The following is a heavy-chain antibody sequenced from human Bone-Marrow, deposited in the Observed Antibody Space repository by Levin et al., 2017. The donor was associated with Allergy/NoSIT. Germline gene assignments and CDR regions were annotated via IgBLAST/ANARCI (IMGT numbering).Heavy chain of an antibody. J-gene: IGHJ6*02. Sequence: GGSLRLSCAASGFTFSSYWMHWVRQAPGKGLVWVSRINSDGSSTSYADSVKGRFTISRDNAKNTLYLQMNSLRAEDTAVYYCVVGSGYSYGFPIYYYGMDVWGQGTTVTVSS. CDR2: INSDGSST. CDR3: VVGSGYSYGFPIYYYGMDV. V-gene: IGHV3-74*01. D-gene: IGHD5-18*01. CDR1: GFTFSSYW.